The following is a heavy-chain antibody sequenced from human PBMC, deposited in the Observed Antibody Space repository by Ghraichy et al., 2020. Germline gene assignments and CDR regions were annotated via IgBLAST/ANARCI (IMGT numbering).Heavy chain of an antibody. CDR1: GGTFSSYT. J-gene: IGHJ4*02. D-gene: IGHD2-21*02. CDR3: ARGAPRDCGGDCYYLDY. Sequence: SVKVSCKASGGTFSSYTISWVRQAPGQGLEWMGRIIPILGIANYAQKFQGRVTITADKSTSTAYMELSSLRSEDTAVYYCARGAPRDCGGDCYYLDYWGQGTLVTVSS. V-gene: IGHV1-69*02. CDR2: IIPILGIA.